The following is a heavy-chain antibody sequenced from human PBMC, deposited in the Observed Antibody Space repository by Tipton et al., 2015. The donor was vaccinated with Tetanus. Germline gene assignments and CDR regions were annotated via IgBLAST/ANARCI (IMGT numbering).Heavy chain of an antibody. CDR2: IHPSGST. CDR1: GGSFSEYY. D-gene: IGHD6-19*01. J-gene: IGHJ4*02. CDR3: ARGVADKGDFDY. V-gene: IGHV4-34*01. Sequence: TLSLTCAVYGGSFSEYYWSWVRQPPGKGLEWIGEIHPSGSTNYNPSLKSRVTISVDTSENQFSLQLNSVTPEDTAVYFCARGVADKGDFDYWGQGTLVTVSS.